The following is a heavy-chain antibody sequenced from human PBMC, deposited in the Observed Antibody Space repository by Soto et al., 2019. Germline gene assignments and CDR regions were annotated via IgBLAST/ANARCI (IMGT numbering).Heavy chain of an antibody. CDR3: AREVEQGLDY. CDR2: IWYDGRNM. Sequence: QVQLVESGGGVVQPGGSLRLSFAASGSGFTFSSYAMHWVRQAPGKGLEGVADIWYDGRNMYYADSVKGRFTISRDNSKNTLYLQMNSLRAEDTAVYYCAREVEQGLDYWGQGTLVTVSS. V-gene: IGHV3-33*01. D-gene: IGHD6-19*01. CDR1: GSGFTFSSYA. J-gene: IGHJ4*02.